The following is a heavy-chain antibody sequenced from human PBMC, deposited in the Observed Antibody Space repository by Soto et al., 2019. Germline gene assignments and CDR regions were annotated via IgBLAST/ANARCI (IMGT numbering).Heavy chain of an antibody. CDR2: IYYSGST. D-gene: IGHD3-10*01. CDR3: ARDRPMVRGVITPSALYGMDV. J-gene: IGHJ6*02. Sequence: SETLSLTCTVSGGSISSGGYYWSWIRQHPGKGLEWIGYIYYSGSTYYNPSLKSRVTISVDTSKNQFSLKLSSVTAADTAVYYCARDRPMVRGVITPSALYGMDVWGQGTTVTVSS. V-gene: IGHV4-31*03. CDR1: GGSISSGGYY.